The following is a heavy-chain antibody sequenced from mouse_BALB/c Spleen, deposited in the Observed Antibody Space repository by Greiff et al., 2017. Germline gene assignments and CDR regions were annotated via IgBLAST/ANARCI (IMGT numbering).Heavy chain of an antibody. CDR1: GFTFSSYA. CDR3: ARKGDGNYPYAMDY. V-gene: IGHV5-6-5*01. D-gene: IGHD2-1*01. J-gene: IGHJ4*01. CDR2: ISSGGST. Sequence: EVQGVESGGGLVKPGGSLKLSCAASGFTFSSYAMSWVRQTPEKRLEWVASISSGGSTYYPDSVKGRFTISRDNARNILYLQMSSLRSEDTAMYYCARKGDGNYPYAMDYWGQGTSVTVSS.